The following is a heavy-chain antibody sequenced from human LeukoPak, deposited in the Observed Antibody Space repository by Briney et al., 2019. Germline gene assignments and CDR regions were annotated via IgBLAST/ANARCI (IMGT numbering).Heavy chain of an antibody. CDR3: ARYRHLYY. CDR2: INQDGGEK. V-gene: IGHV3-7*01. J-gene: IGHJ4*02. CDR1: GFTFTTYA. D-gene: IGHD3-16*01. Sequence: GSLRLSCVASGFTFTTYAMNWVRQAPGKGLEWVASINQDGGEKYSLDSVKGRFTISRDNTKSSLYLQMNSLRAEDTAMYYCARYRHLYYWGQGTLVTVSS.